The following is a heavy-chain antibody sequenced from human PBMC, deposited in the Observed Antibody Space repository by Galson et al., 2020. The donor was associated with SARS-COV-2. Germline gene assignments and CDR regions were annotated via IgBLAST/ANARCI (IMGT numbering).Heavy chain of an antibody. V-gene: IGHV3-23*01. CDR1: GFTFSSYA. CDR3: AKDKGSGSYYIYYYYGMDV. CDR2: ISGSGGST. D-gene: IGHD3-10*01. J-gene: IGHJ6*02. Sequence: GGSLRLSCAASGFTFSSYAMSWVRQAPGKGLEWVSAISGSGGSTYYADSVKGRFTISRDNSKNTLYLQMNSLRAEDTAVYYCAKDKGSGSYYIYYYYGMDVWGQGTTVTVSS.